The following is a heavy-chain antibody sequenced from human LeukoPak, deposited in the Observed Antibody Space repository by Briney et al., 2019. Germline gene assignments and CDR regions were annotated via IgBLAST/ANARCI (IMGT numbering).Heavy chain of an antibody. CDR3: AKDQYDSSGPYDS. D-gene: IGHD3-22*01. CDR1: GFTFSRYG. J-gene: IGHJ4*02. CDR2: ISGSGTSS. Sequence: GGSLRLSCAATGFTFSRYGMSWVRQAPGKGLEWVSLISGSGTSSKYADSVKGRFTISRDNSKNTLFLQMNSLRADDTAVYYCAKDQYDSSGPYDSWGQGTLVTVSS. V-gene: IGHV3-23*01.